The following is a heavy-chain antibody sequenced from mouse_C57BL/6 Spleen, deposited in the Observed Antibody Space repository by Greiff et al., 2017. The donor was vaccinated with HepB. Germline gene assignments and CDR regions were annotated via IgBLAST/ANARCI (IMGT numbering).Heavy chain of an antibody. CDR3: TEGDYDGAWFAY. D-gene: IGHD2-4*01. Sequence: EVMLVESGGGLVQPGGSMKLSCVASGFTFSNYWMNWVRQSPEKGLEWVAQIRLKSDNYATHYAESVKGRFTISRDDSKSSVYLQMNNLRAEDTGIYYCTEGDYDGAWFAYWGQGTLVTVSA. J-gene: IGHJ3*01. V-gene: IGHV6-3*01. CDR1: GFTFSNYW. CDR2: IRLKSDNYAT.